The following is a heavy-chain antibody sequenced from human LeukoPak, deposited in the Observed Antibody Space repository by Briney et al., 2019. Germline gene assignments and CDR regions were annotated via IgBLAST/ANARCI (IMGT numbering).Heavy chain of an antibody. V-gene: IGHV3-30-3*01. J-gene: IGHJ4*02. CDR1: GFTFSREA. Sequence: GGSLRLSCAASGFTFSREAMHWVRQDPDNGLEWVALTSFDESNRGYADSVKGRFTISRDDSKNTLYLQMNSLTVEDTAVYYCARDLPPLDYWGQGTLVTVSS. CDR2: TSFDESNR. CDR3: ARDLPPLDY.